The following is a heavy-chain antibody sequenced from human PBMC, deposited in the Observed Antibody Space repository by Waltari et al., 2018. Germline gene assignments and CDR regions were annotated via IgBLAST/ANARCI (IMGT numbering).Heavy chain of an antibody. CDR3: AREGTYGYYRP. V-gene: IGHV3-11*04. Sequence: QVQLVESGGGLVKPGGSLRLSCAASGFTFIAYYLSWFRQAPGKGLEWVSYISSSGSTIFYADSVKGRFTISRDNAKNSLYLQMSSLRVEDTAVYYCAREGTYGYYRPWGQGTLVTVSS. D-gene: IGHD3-22*01. CDR2: ISSSGSTI. J-gene: IGHJ4*02. CDR1: GFTFIAYY.